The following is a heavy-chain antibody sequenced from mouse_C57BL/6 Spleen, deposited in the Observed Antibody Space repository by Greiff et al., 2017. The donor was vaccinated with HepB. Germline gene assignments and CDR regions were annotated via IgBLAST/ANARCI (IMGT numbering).Heavy chain of an antibody. CDR2: IYPGDGDT. CDR1: GYAFSSSW. CDR3: ARAIYGYRFAY. V-gene: IGHV1-82*01. J-gene: IGHJ3*01. Sequence: VQRVESGPELVKPGASVKISCKASGYAFSSSWMNWVKQRPGKGLEWIGRIYPGDGDTNYNGKFKGKATLTADKSSSTAYMQLSSLTSEDSAVYFCARAIYGYRFAYWGQGTLVTVSA. D-gene: IGHD2-2*01.